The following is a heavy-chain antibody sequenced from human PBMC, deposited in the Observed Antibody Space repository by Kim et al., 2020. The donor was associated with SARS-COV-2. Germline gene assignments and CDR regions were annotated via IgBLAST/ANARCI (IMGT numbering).Heavy chain of an antibody. J-gene: IGHJ4*02. V-gene: IGHV3-9*01. CDR3: AKSSGYDYAFDS. D-gene: IGHD5-12*01. Sequence: IDYGDSVKGRFTISRDNAKNSLFLQMNSLRTNDTAFYYCAKSSGYDYAFDSWGQGTLVTVSS. CDR2: I.